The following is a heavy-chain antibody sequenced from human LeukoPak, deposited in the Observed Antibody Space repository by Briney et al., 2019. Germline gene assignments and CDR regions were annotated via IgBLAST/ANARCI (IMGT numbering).Heavy chain of an antibody. CDR3: ARSTVAFAESVY. CDR1: EFTFSNYW. V-gene: IGHV3-7*01. Sequence: GGSLRLSCAASEFTFSNYWMTWVRQAPGKGLEWVANIKQDGSKENYVDSVKGRFTISRDNAKNSVYLQMNSLRGEDTAVYYCARSTVAFAESVYWGQGTLVTVSS. D-gene: IGHD2-8*02. CDR2: IKQDGSKE. J-gene: IGHJ4*02.